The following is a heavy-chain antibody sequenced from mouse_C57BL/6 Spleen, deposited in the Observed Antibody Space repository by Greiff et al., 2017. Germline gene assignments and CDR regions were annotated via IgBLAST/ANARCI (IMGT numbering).Heavy chain of an antibody. J-gene: IGHJ2*01. CDR2: IDPSDSYT. Sequence: QVQLQQPGAELVRPGTSVKLSCKASGYTFTSYWMHWVKQRPGQGLEWIGVIDPSDSYTNYNQKFKGKATLTVDTSSSTAYMQLSSLTSEDSAVYYCAGFITTVVADYWGQGTTLTVSS. V-gene: IGHV1-59*01. CDR1: GYTFTSYW. D-gene: IGHD1-1*01. CDR3: AGFITTVVADY.